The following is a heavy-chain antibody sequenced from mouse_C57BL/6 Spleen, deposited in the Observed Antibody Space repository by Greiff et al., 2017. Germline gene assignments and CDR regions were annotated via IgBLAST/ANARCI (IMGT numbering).Heavy chain of an antibody. V-gene: IGHV3-6*01. D-gene: IGHD1-1*01. CDR2: ISYDGSN. CDR1: GYSITSGYY. J-gene: IGHJ1*03. CDR3: ARDRDYYGSSFDV. Sequence: EVQLQESGPGLVKPSQSLSLTCSVTGYSITSGYYWNWIRQFPGNKLEWMGYISYDGSNNYNPSLKNRISITRDTSKNQFFLKLNSVTTEDTATYYCARDRDYYGSSFDVWGTGTTVTVSS.